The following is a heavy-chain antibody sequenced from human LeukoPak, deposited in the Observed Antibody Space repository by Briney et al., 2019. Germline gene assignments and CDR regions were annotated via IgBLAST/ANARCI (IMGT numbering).Heavy chain of an antibody. CDR2: IYPGDSDT. J-gene: IGHJ4*02. CDR1: GYSFTNTF. Sequence: GESLKISCKASGYSFTNTFIGWVRQMPGKGLEWMGIIYPGDSDTRYSPSFQGQVTISADMSISTAYLQWSSLKASDTAMYYCARRGSGWTVDYWGQGTLVTVSS. D-gene: IGHD6-19*01. V-gene: IGHV5-51*01. CDR3: ARRGSGWTVDY.